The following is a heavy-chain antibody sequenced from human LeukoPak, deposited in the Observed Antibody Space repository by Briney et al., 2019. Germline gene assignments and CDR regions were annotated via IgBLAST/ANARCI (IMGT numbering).Heavy chain of an antibody. V-gene: IGHV1-2*06. CDR3: ARVKAVAGAYYFDY. CDR1: GYTFTGYY. CDR2: INPNSGGT. D-gene: IGHD6-19*01. Sequence: ASVKVSCKASGYTFTGYYMHWVRRAPGQGLERMGRINPNSGGTNYAQKFQGRVTMTRDTSISTAYMELSRLRSDDTAVYYCARVKAVAGAYYFDYWGQGTLVTVSS. J-gene: IGHJ4*02.